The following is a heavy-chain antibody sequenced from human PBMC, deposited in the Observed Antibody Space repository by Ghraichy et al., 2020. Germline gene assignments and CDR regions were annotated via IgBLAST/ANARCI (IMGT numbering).Heavy chain of an antibody. V-gene: IGHV3-23*01. CDR2: INNNGNP. Sequence: GGSLRLSCAASGFTFGRYAMSWVRQAPGQGLEWVASINNNGNPYYAGSVKGRFTISNDYSQSTVHLQMDSLRADDTALYYCAKDHPSSGWPAFDYWGQGVLVTVSS. J-gene: IGHJ4*02. CDR1: GFTFGRYA. CDR3: AKDHPSSGWPAFDY. D-gene: IGHD6-19*01.